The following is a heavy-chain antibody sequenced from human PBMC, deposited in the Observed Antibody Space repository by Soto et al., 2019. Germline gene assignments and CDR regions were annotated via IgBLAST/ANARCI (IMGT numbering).Heavy chain of an antibody. V-gene: IGHV3-9*01. J-gene: IGHJ4*02. D-gene: IGHD6-19*01. CDR1: GFTFDDYA. CDR3: AKDLGSSAWYGSNY. Sequence: EVQLVESGGGLVQPGRSLRLSCVGSGFTFDDYAMHWVRQAPGKGLEWVSAISWNSGSIAYADSVKGRFTISRDNANNSLYLQMNSLRAEDTALYYCAKDLGSSAWYGSNYWGQGTLVIVSS. CDR2: ISWNSGSI.